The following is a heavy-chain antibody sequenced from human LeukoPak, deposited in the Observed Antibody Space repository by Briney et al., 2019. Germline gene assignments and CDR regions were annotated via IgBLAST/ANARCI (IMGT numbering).Heavy chain of an antibody. Sequence: GGSLRLSCAASGFTFSSYWMHWVRQAPGKGLVWVSRINSDGSSTSYADSVKGRFTISRENAKNTLYLQMNSLRAEDTAVYYCARVRFGYSSIPFDYWGQGTLVTVSS. D-gene: IGHD6-19*01. V-gene: IGHV3-74*01. CDR3: ARVRFGYSSIPFDY. CDR1: GFTFSSYW. J-gene: IGHJ4*02. CDR2: INSDGSST.